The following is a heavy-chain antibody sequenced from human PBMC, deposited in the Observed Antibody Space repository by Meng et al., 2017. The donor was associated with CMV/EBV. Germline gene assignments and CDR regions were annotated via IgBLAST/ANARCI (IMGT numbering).Heavy chain of an antibody. Sequence: GESLKISCAASGFTFSSYAMSWVRQAPGKGLELVSGISASGGSTYYADSVKGRFTISRDNSKNTLFLQMNSLRAEDTAVYYCAKLATWYDTCGRSDYWGQGTLVTVSS. J-gene: IGHJ4*02. CDR1: GFTFSSYA. D-gene: IGHD3-22*01. CDR2: ISASGGST. V-gene: IGHV3-23*01. CDR3: AKLATWYDTCGRSDY.